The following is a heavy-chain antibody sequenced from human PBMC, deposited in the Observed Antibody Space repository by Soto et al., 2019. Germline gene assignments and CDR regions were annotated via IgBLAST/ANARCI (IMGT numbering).Heavy chain of an antibody. J-gene: IGHJ3*02. CDR2: MYWDDDK. CDR3: AHRATVSDACDI. Sequence: QITLKESGPTLVKPTQTLTLTCTFSGLSLRIRGVGVGWIRQPPGKALEWLALMYWDDDKRYSPSLKTTPHITKRTSKNQVVLKMTNRDPVDTATYACAHRATVSDACDIWGQGTMITVPS. V-gene: IGHV2-5*02. D-gene: IGHD5-12*01. CDR1: GLSLRIRGVG.